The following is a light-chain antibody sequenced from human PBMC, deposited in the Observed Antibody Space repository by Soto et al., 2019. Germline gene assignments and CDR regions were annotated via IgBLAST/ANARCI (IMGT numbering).Light chain of an antibody. V-gene: IGKV3-11*01. Sequence: EIVLTQSPATLSLSPGERATLSCRASQNVASYLAWYQQKPGQAPRLLIYDASNRATGIPARFSGSGSGTDFTLTISSLEPEDFAVYHCQQRAKWPPLTFGGGTKVEI. J-gene: IGKJ4*01. CDR2: DAS. CDR1: QNVASY. CDR3: QQRAKWPPLT.